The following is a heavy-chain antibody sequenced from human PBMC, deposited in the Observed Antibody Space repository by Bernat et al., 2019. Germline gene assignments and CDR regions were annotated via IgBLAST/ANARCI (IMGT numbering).Heavy chain of an antibody. V-gene: IGHV1-18*01. CDR2: ISAYNGNT. J-gene: IGHJ3*02. CDR3: ARDFWSGYYISGDAFDI. D-gene: IGHD3-3*01. CDR1: GYTFTSYG. Sequence: QVQLVQSGAEVKKPGASVKVSCKASGYTFTSYGISWVRQAPGQGLEWMGWISAYNGNTNYAQKLQGRVTMTADTTTSTAYMELRSLRSDDTAVYYCARDFWSGYYISGDAFDIWGQGTMVTVSS.